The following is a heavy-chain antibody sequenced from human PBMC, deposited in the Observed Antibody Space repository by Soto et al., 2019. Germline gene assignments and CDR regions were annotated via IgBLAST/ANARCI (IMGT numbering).Heavy chain of an antibody. Sequence: EVQLLESGGRLVQPGGSLRLSCAASGFTFSDYAMSWVRQAPGKGLEWVSAVSGSDDSTYYSDSVMGRFTFSRDNSKNTLYLQMNGLRAEDTAVYYCEKGQGGTSYSSLDHWGQGTLVTVSS. V-gene: IGHV3-23*01. CDR2: VSGSDDST. CDR3: EKGQGGTSYSSLDH. CDR1: GFTFSDYA. J-gene: IGHJ4*02. D-gene: IGHD2-15*01.